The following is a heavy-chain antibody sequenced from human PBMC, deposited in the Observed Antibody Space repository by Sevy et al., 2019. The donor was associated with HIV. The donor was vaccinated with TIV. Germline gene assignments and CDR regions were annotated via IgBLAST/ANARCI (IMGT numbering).Heavy chain of an antibody. J-gene: IGHJ4*02. Sequence: ASVKVSCKAYGYTFNAYFMHWVRQAPGQGLEWMGRINPNSGDTTYAQKFQGRVTMSRDTSISTAYMELHRLTSDDTAVYYCARAYYYDSSAYRFDDWGQGTLVTVSS. D-gene: IGHD3-22*01. CDR1: GYTFNAYF. CDR2: INPNSGDT. V-gene: IGHV1-2*06. CDR3: ARAYYYDSSAYRFDD.